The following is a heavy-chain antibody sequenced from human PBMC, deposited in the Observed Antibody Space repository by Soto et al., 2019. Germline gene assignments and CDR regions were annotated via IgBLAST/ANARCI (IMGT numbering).Heavy chain of an antibody. Sequence: PGGSLRLSCAASGFTFSSYAMSWVRQAPGKGLEWVSAISGSGGSTYYADSVKGRFTISRDNSKNTLYLQMNSLRAEDTAVYYCAKDESGVTTGYMDVWGKGTKVTVSS. CDR2: ISGSGGST. CDR3: AKDESGVTTGYMDV. J-gene: IGHJ6*03. V-gene: IGHV3-23*01. CDR1: GFTFSSYA. D-gene: IGHD4-4*01.